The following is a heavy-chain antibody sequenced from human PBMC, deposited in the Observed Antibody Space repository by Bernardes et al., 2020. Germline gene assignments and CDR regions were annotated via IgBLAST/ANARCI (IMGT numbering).Heavy chain of an antibody. CDR2: IYSGGST. J-gene: IGHJ6*02. CDR1: GFTVSSNY. CDR3: AVVPRNYYYYGMDV. D-gene: IGHD6-6*01. Sequence: GGSLRLSCAASGFTVSSNYMSWVCQAPGKGLEWVSVIYSGGSTYYADSVKGRFTISRDNSKNTLYLQMNSLRAEDTAVYYCAVVPRNYYYYGMDVWGQGTTVTVSS. V-gene: IGHV3-53*01.